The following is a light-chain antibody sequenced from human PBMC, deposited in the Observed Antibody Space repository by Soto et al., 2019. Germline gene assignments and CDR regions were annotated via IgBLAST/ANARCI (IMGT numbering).Light chain of an antibody. V-gene: IGKV3-15*01. Sequence: EIVMTQSPATQSVSPGERATLSCRASQSVSSNLAWYQQKPGQAPRLLIYGASTRATGIPARFSGSGSGTEFTLTISSLQSEDFAVYYCQQYNNWPLTFGQGTKV. CDR3: QQYNNWPLT. CDR2: GAS. CDR1: QSVSSN. J-gene: IGKJ1*01.